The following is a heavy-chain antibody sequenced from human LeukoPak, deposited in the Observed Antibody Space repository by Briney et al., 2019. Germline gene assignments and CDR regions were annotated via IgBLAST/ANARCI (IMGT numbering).Heavy chain of an antibody. CDR3: AMVSDGY. CDR2: ISYDGSNK. D-gene: IGHD3-10*01. V-gene: IGHV3-30*03. J-gene: IGHJ4*02. CDR1: GFTFSSYG. Sequence: PGGSLRLSCAASGFTFSSYGMHWVRQAPGKGLEWVAVISYDGSNKYYADSVKGRFTTSRDNSKNTLYLQMNSLRAEDTAVYYCAMVSDGYWGQGTLVTVSS.